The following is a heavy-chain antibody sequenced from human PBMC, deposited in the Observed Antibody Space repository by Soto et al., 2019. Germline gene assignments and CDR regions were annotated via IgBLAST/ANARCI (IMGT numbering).Heavy chain of an antibody. D-gene: IGHD6-19*01. Sequence: SETLSLTCSVSGSDINTYSWTWIRQPAGKGLEWIGRFYTIASINYNPSLKGRVTLSVDTPTNQVSLRLASVTAADTAIYYCARDREAGYNFYYGMDVWGKGTTVTVSS. CDR3: ARDREAGYNFYYGMDV. J-gene: IGHJ6*04. CDR2: FYTIASI. V-gene: IGHV4-4*07. CDR1: GSDINTYS.